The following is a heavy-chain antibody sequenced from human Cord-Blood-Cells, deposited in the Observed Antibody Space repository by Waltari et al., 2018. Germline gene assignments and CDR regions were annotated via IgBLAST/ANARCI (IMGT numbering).Heavy chain of an antibody. CDR1: GGSFGGYY. V-gene: IGHV4-34*01. CDR2: INHSGRT. CDR3: ARGAAAAGYWYFDL. Sequence: QVQLQQWGAGLFKPSETLSLTCAVYGGSFGGYYWRWIRQPPGKGLEWIGEINHSGRTNYNPSLKSRVTISVDTSKNQFSLKLGSVTAADTAVYYCARGAAAAGYWYFDLWGRGTLVTVSS. D-gene: IGHD6-13*01. J-gene: IGHJ2*01.